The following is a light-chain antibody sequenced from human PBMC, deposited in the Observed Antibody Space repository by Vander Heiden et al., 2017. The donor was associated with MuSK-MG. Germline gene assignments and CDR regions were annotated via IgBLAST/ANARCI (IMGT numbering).Light chain of an antibody. J-gene: IGKJ4*01. CDR2: DAS. CDR3: QQRSDCPPALT. Sequence: DIVLTQSPATLSLSPGERATFSCRASQSVSSYLAWYEQKPGRAPRLLIYDASNRATGIPAKVSGSGSGTDFTLTISSREPEDFAVYYCQQRSDCPPALTFGGGTKVXIK. CDR1: QSVSSY. V-gene: IGKV3-11*01.